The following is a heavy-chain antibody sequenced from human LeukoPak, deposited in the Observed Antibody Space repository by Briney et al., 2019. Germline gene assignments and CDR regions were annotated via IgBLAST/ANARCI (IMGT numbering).Heavy chain of an antibody. CDR3: AREWIVEQNWFDP. V-gene: IGHV1-69*04. Sequence: IIPILGIANYAQKVQGRVTITADKSTSTAYMELSSLRSEDTAVYYCAREWIVEQNWFDPWGQGTLVTVSS. CDR2: IIPILGIA. D-gene: IGHD3-22*01. J-gene: IGHJ5*02.